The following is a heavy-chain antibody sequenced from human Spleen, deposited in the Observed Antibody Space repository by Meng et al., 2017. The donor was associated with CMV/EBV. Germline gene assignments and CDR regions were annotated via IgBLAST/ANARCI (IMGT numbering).Heavy chain of an antibody. Sequence: SETLSLTCTVSGGSISSYYWSWIRQPAGKGLEWIGRIYTSGSTNYNPSLKSRVTMSVDTSKNQFSLKLSSVTAADTAVYYCARGLPDYCSSTSCRGFDYWGQGTLVTVSS. CDR2: IYTSGST. CDR3: ARGLPDYCSSTSCRGFDY. D-gene: IGHD2-2*01. J-gene: IGHJ4*02. V-gene: IGHV4-4*07. CDR1: GGSISSYY.